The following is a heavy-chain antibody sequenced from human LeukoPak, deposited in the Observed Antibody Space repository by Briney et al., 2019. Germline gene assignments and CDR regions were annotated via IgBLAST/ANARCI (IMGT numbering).Heavy chain of an antibody. J-gene: IGHJ3*02. Sequence: SETLSLTCAVSGGSISSSNWWSWVRQPPGKGLEWIGEIYHSGSTNYNPSLKSRVTISVDKSKNQFSLKLSSVTAADTAVYYCAARYTSGWDDVRSGAFDIWGQGTRVTVSS. CDR2: IYHSGST. CDR1: GGSISSSNW. V-gene: IGHV4-4*02. D-gene: IGHD6-19*01. CDR3: AARYTSGWDDVRSGAFDI.